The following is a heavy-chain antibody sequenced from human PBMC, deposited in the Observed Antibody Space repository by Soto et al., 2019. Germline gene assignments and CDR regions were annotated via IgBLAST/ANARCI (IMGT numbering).Heavy chain of an antibody. CDR3: AGGAGTYFDY. V-gene: IGHV1-18*01. J-gene: IGHJ4*02. Sequence: QVQLVQSGAEVKKPGASVKVSCKTSGYTFTSYGISWVRQAPGQGLEWMGWISVYNGNTNYAQKFQGRVTMTTDTSTSKAYMELRSLRADDTAVDYCAGGAGTYFDYWGQGTLVTVSS. CDR1: GYTFTSYG. D-gene: IGHD1-1*01. CDR2: ISVYNGNT.